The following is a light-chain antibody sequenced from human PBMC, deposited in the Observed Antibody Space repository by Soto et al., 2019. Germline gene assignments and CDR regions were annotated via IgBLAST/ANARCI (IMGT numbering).Light chain of an antibody. V-gene: IGKV3-15*01. J-gene: IGKJ5*01. Sequence: IVMTQSPATLSVSPGERATLSCRASQSVSSNLAWYQQKPGQAPRLLIYGASTRATGIPARFSVSGSGTEFTLTISSLQSEDFAGYYCQQHNNWPLTLGQGTRLEIK. CDR1: QSVSSN. CDR3: QQHNNWPLT. CDR2: GAS.